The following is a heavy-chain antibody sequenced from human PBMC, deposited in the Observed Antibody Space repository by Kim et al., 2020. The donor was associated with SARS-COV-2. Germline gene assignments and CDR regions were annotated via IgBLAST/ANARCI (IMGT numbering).Heavy chain of an antibody. CDR3: ARDLGSSSAHDY. CDR2: IIPIFGTA. J-gene: IGHJ4*02. Sequence: SVKVSCKASGGTFSSYAISWVRQAPGQGLEWMGGIIPIFGTANYAQKFQGRVTITADESTSTAYMELSSLRSEDTAVYYCARDLGSSSAHDYWGQGTLVTVSS. CDR1: GGTFSSYA. V-gene: IGHV1-69*13. D-gene: IGHD6-6*01.